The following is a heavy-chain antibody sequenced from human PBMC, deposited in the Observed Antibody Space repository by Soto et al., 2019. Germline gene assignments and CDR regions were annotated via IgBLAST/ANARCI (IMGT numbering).Heavy chain of an antibody. V-gene: IGHV1-3*05. Sequence: QVQLVQSGAEEKKPGASVKVSCKASGYTFTSYAMHWVRQAPGQRLEWMGWINAGNGNTKYSQKLHCRVTITRDTSGSTAYMELNSLRSEDTAVYYCVRSAVRLSGALIGPFDYWGQGTLGTVSS. J-gene: IGHJ4*02. CDR2: INAGNGNT. CDR1: GYTFTSYA. CDR3: VRSAVRLSGALIGPFDY. D-gene: IGHD3-16*02.